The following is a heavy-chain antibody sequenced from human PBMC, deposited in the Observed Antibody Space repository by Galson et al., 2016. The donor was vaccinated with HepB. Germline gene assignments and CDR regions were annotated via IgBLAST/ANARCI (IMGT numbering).Heavy chain of an antibody. CDR1: GFTFSRYG. CDR2: ISSTSSYI. CDR3: AREDGGGYCTGGSCLLKDGFDI. D-gene: IGHD2-15*01. Sequence: SLRLSCAASGFTFSRYGMNWARQAPGKGLEWLSYISSTSSYIYYADSVKGRLTLSRDNAKNSLYLQMNSLRADDTAVYYCAREDGGGYCTGGSCLLKDGFDIWGQGTLVTVSA. J-gene: IGHJ3*02. V-gene: IGHV3-21*05.